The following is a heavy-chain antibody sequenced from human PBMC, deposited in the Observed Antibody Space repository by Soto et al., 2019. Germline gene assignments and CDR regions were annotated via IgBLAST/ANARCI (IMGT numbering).Heavy chain of an antibody. V-gene: IGHV3-23*01. CDR3: AKGGPYYYDSSGYYDY. CDR1: GFTFSSYA. D-gene: IGHD3-22*01. Sequence: EVQLLESGGGLVQPGGSLRLSCAASGFTFSSYAMSWVRQAPGKGLEWVSAISGSGGSTYYADSVKGRFTISRYNSKNTLYLQMNSLRAEDTAVYYCAKGGPYYYDSSGYYDYWGQGTLVNVSS. J-gene: IGHJ4*02. CDR2: ISGSGGST.